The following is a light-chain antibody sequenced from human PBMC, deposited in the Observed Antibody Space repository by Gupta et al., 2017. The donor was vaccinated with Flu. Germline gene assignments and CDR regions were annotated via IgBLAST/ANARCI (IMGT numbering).Light chain of an antibody. CDR1: QGISSY. CDR2: AAS. V-gene: IGKV1-8*01. J-gene: IGKJ2*01. Sequence: AIRMTQSPSSFSASTGDRVTITCRASQGISSYLAWYQQKPGKAPKLLIYAASTLQSGVPSSFSGSGSGTDFTLTISCLQAEDFATYYCQQYYSYPRTSGQGTKLEIK. CDR3: QQYYSYPRT.